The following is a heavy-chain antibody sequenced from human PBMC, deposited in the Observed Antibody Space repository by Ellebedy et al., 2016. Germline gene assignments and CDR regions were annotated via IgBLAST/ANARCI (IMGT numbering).Heavy chain of an antibody. Sequence: GGSLRLSCAAPGFTFSSYWMHRVRQAPGKGLVWVSRINSDGSSTSYADSVKGRFTISRDNAKNTLYLQMNSLRAEDTAVYYCARDPLTMYYFDYWGQGILVTVSS. CDR1: GFTFSSYW. CDR3: ARDPLTMYYFDY. CDR2: INSDGSST. D-gene: IGHD3-10*02. J-gene: IGHJ4*02. V-gene: IGHV3-74*01.